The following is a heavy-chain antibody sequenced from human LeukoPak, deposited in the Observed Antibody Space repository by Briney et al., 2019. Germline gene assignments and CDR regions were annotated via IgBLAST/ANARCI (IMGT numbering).Heavy chain of an antibody. J-gene: IGHJ4*02. CDR3: AKAWGWGSYYNFDY. CDR2: ISASAGST. CDR1: GFTFSSYA. Sequence: GGSLRLSCAASGFTFSSYAMSWVRQAPGKGLQWVSGISASAGSTYYADSVKGRFTISRDNSKNTLYLQMNSLRAEDTAVYYCAKAWGWGSYYNFDYWGQGTLVTVSS. D-gene: IGHD1-26*01. V-gene: IGHV3-23*01.